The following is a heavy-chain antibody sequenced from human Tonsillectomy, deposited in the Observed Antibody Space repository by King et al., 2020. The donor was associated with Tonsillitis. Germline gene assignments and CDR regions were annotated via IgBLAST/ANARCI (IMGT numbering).Heavy chain of an antibody. CDR2: IYYGGST. Sequence: LQLQESGPGLVKPSETLSLTCTVSGGSISSSSYYWGWIRQPPGKGLEWIGSIYYGGSTYYNPSLKSRVTISVDTSKNQFSLKLSPVTAADTAVYYCARHWRYSGYDFDYWGQGTLVTVSS. CDR3: ARHWRYSGYDFDY. D-gene: IGHD5-12*01. CDR1: GGSISSSSYY. J-gene: IGHJ4*02. V-gene: IGHV4-39*01.